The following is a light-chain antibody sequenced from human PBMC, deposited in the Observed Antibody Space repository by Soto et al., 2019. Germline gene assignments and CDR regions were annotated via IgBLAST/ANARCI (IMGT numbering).Light chain of an antibody. J-gene: IGLJ1*01. CDR2: EVS. CDR1: TSDIGGYNY. V-gene: IGLV2-14*01. CDR3: SSYTSSSTLYV. Sequence: QSALTQPASVSGSPGQSITISCTGTTSDIGGYNYVSLYQQHQGKSPKLMISEVSNRPSGVSNRFSGSRSGNTDSLTNSGLQAEDEADYYCSSYTSSSTLYVFGTGTKVTVL.